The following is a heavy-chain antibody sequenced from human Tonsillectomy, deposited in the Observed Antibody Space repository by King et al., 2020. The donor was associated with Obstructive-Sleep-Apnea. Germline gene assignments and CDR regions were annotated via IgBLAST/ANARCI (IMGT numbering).Heavy chain of an antibody. CDR3: ARDSYYDTSGYQYYFDY. Sequence: VQLVESGSELKKPGASVMISCKASGYTFTSYAMNWVRQAPGQGLEWIGWSDTNTGNPTYVQGFTGRFVLSLDTSVSTAYLQISSLKAEDTAVYYCARDSYYDTSGYQYYFDYWGQGTLVTVSS. CDR2: SDTNTGNP. J-gene: IGHJ4*02. CDR1: GYTFTSYA. V-gene: IGHV7-4-1*02. D-gene: IGHD3-22*01.